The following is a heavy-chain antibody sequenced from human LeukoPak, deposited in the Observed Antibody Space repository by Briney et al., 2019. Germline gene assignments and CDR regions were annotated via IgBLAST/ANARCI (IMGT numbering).Heavy chain of an antibody. CDR1: GFTLSDYH. V-gene: IGHV3-11*01. CDR2: IRCSAYTM. D-gene: IGHD2-15*01. CDR3: ARLNGHYSRGVDY. Sequence: GGSLRLSCEASGFTLSDYHMSWIRQAPGKGLEWVSQIRCSAYTMHHANSVKGRFTISRDNAKNSLSLQMNSLRADDTAVYYCARLNGHYSRGVDYWGQGTLVTVSS. J-gene: IGHJ4*01.